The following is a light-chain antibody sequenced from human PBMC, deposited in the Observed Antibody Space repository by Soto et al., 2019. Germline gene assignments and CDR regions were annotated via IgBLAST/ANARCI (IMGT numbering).Light chain of an antibody. CDR3: QQRSNRPPT. CDR2: DAS. CDR1: QSVSNY. Sequence: EIVLTQAPATLSLPPGERATLSCRASQSVSNYLAWYQQKPGKAPRHLIFDASNMATGIPARFSGSGSGTDFPLTISSLEPEDFAVYYCQQRSNRPPTFGGGTKVDIK. V-gene: IGKV3-11*01. J-gene: IGKJ4*01.